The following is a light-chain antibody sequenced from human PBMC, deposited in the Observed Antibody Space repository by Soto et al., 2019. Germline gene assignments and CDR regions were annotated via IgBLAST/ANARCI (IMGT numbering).Light chain of an antibody. CDR3: QKYDTAPFT. Sequence: DIQMTQSPSSLSASVGDRVTISCRASQGIRNYLSWYQQKPGKVPKLLIYAASTLQSGVPSRFSGSGSGTDFRLTSSSLQPEDVATYYGQKYDTAPFTFGPGTKVDIK. V-gene: IGKV1-27*01. CDR2: AAS. J-gene: IGKJ3*01. CDR1: QGIRNY.